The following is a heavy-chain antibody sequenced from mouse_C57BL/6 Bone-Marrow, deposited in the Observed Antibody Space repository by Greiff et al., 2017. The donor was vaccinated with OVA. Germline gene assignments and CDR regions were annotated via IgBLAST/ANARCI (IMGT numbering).Heavy chain of an antibody. Sequence: VQLQQSGPELVKPGASVKISCKASGYTFTDYYMNWVKQSHGKSLEWIGDINPNNGGTSYNQKFKRKATLTVDKSSSTAYMELRSLTSEDSAVYYCARRLLLAYWGQGTLVTVSA. V-gene: IGHV1-26*01. CDR2: INPNNGGT. CDR3: ARRLLLAY. J-gene: IGHJ3*01. CDR1: GYTFTDYY. D-gene: IGHD1-1*01.